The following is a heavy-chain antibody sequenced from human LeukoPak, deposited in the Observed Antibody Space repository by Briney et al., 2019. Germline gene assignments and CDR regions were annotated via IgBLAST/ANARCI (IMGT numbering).Heavy chain of an antibody. D-gene: IGHD6-19*01. V-gene: IGHV1-2*02. Sequence: ASVKVSCKASGYTFTGYYMHWVRQAPGQGLEWMGWINPNSGGTNYAQKFQGRVTMTRDTSISTAYMELSRLRSDDTAVYYCARDLRVAVAGTGLDYWGQGTLVTVSS. CDR1: GYTFTGYY. CDR2: INPNSGGT. CDR3: ARDLRVAVAGTGLDY. J-gene: IGHJ4*02.